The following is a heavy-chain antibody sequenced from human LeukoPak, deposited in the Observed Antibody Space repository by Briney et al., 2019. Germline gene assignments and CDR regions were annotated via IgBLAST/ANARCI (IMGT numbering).Heavy chain of an antibody. D-gene: IGHD3-10*01. Sequence: ASVKVSCKAFGYTFTSNYMHWVRQAPGQGLEWMGWINPNSGGTNYAQKFQGRVTMTRDTSISTAYMELSRLRSDDTAVYYCARDPPSPPTHDYYGSGSYYPPFDYWGQGTLVTVSS. V-gene: IGHV1-2*02. CDR3: ARDPPSPPTHDYYGSGSYYPPFDY. J-gene: IGHJ4*02. CDR1: GYTFTSNY. CDR2: INPNSGGT.